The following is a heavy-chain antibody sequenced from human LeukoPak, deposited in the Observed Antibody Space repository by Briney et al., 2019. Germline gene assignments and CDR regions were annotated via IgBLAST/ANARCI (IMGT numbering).Heavy chain of an antibody. CDR3: AKVNYYDSSGYFDY. V-gene: IGHV3-9*01. D-gene: IGHD3-22*01. CDR2: ISWNSGSI. Sequence: GGSLRLSCAASVFTFDDYAMHWVRQAPGKGLEWVSGISWNSGSIGYADSVKGRFTISRDNAKNSLYLQMNSLRAEDTALYYCAKVNYYDSSGYFDYWGQGTLVTVSS. CDR1: VFTFDDYA. J-gene: IGHJ4*02.